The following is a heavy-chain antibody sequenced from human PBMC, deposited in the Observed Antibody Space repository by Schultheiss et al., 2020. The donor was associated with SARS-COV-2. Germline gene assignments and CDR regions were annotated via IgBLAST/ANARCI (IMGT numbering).Heavy chain of an antibody. D-gene: IGHD2-2*01. J-gene: IGHJ4*02. CDR2: IYYSGST. CDR1: GGSISSYY. V-gene: IGHV4-59*12. CDR3: ARIGYCSSTSCYHEFDY. Sequence: SETLSLTCTVSGGSISSYYWSWIRQPPGKGLEWIGYIYYSGSTNYNPSLKSRVTISVDTSKNQFSLKLSSVTAADTAVYYCARIGYCSSTSCYHEFDYWGQGTLVTVSS.